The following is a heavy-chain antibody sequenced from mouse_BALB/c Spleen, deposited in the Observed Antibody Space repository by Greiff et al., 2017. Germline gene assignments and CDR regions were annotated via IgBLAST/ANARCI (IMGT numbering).Heavy chain of an antibody. V-gene: IGHV1-9*01. CDR3: ARWSATDAY. CDR1: GYTFSSYW. Sequence: VKLQQSGAELMKPGASVKISCKATGYTFSSYWIEWVKQRPGHGLEWIGEILPGSGSTNYNEKFKGKATFTADTSSNTAYMQLSSLTSEDSAVYYCARWSATDAYWGQGTLVTVSA. CDR2: ILPGSGST. D-gene: IGHD1-1*01. J-gene: IGHJ3*01.